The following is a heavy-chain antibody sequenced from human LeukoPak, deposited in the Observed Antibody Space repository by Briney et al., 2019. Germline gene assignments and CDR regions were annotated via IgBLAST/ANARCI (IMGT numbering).Heavy chain of an antibody. CDR1: GGTFSSYA. D-gene: IGHD3-10*01. CDR2: IIPIFGTA. CDR3: ARDRWNYGSGTYYYMDV. Sequence: ASVKVSCKASGGTFSSYAISWVRQAPGQGLEWMGGIIPIFGTANYAQKFQGRVTITADESTSTAYMELSSLRSEDTAVYYCARDRWNYGSGTYYYMDVWGKGTTVTISS. V-gene: IGHV1-69*13. J-gene: IGHJ6*03.